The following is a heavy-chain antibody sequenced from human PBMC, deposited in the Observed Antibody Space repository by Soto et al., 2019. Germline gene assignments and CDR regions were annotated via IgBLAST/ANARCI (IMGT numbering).Heavy chain of an antibody. CDR3: ARGFPGSVDIVATSYFDY. Sequence: QVQLQESGPGLVKPSQTLSLTCTVSGGSISSGDYYWSWIRQPPGKGLEWIGYIDYIGSTYYNPSLKSRVTISVDTCKNQFTRKLGPVTAADTGVDYCARGFPGSVDIVATSYFDYWGQGTLVTVSS. CDR2: IDYIGST. CDR1: GGSISSGDYY. J-gene: IGHJ4*02. D-gene: IGHD5-12*01. V-gene: IGHV4-30-4*01.